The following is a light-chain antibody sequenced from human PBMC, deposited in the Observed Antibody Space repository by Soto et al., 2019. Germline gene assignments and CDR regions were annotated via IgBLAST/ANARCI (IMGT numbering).Light chain of an antibody. V-gene: IGLV2-11*01. CDR3: CSYVGRNTYV. Sequence: QSVLTQPRSASGSPGQSITISCTGTSSDVGGYNYVSWYQQHPAEAPKLIIFDVSKRPSGVPNRFSGSKSGNTASLTISGLRAEDEADYYCCSYVGRNTYVFGTGTKVIVL. CDR2: DVS. CDR1: SSDVGGYNY. J-gene: IGLJ1*01.